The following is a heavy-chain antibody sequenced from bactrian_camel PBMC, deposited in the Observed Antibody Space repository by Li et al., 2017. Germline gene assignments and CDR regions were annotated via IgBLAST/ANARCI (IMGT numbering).Heavy chain of an antibody. Sequence: HVQLVESGGGVVQPGGSLRLSCAASGFTFSTYAMHWVRQVPGKGLEWVSTIEGYSDTYYPDSVKGRFTISQDSAKNILYLQMHSLKPEDTAMYYCAARSVGWCPLFEHWLGKRAYTPGGYFANWGQGTQVTVS. V-gene: IGHV3S9*01. CDR1: GFTFSTYA. J-gene: IGHJ6*01. D-gene: IGHD1*01. CDR3: AARSVGWCPLFEHWLGKRAYTPGGYFAN. CDR2: IEGYSDT.